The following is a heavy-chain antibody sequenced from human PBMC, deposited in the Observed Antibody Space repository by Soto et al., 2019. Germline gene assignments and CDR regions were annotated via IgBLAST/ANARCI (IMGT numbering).Heavy chain of an antibody. CDR1: GYTFTGYY. Sequence: QVQLVQSGAEVKKPGASVKVSCKASGYTFTGYYMHWVRQAPGQGLEWMGWINPNSGGTNYAQKFQGWVTMTRDTSSSTAYMELSRLRSDDTAVYYCARGNVRATAMVTLHWYFDLWGRGTLVTVSS. J-gene: IGHJ2*01. D-gene: IGHD5-18*01. CDR2: INPNSGGT. CDR3: ARGNVRATAMVTLHWYFDL. V-gene: IGHV1-2*04.